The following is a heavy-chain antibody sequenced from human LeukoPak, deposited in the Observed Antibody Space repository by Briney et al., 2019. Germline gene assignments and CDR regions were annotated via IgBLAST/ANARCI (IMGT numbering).Heavy chain of an antibody. V-gene: IGHV3-30*18. CDR1: GFTFSSYG. CDR2: ISYDGSNK. Sequence: GGSLRLSCAASGFTFSSYGIHWVRQAPGKGLEWVAVISYDGSNKYYADSVKGRFTISRDNSKNTLYLQMNSLRTEDTAVYYCAKGMGPSSSSTSGWNYWGQGTLVTVSS. J-gene: IGHJ4*02. CDR3: AKGMGPSSSSTSGWNY. D-gene: IGHD6-19*01.